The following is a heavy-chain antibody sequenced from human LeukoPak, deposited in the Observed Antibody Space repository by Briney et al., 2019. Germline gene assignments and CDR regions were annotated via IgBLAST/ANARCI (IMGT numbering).Heavy chain of an antibody. CDR2: IYYSGST. CDR1: GGSISSYY. Sequence: SETLSLTCTVSGGSISSYYWSWIRQPPGKGLEWIGYIYYSGSTNYNLSLKGRVTISVDTSKNQFSLKLSSVTAADTAVYYCARHKVQMCFDYWGQGTLVTVSS. CDR3: ARHKVQMCFDY. J-gene: IGHJ4*02. V-gene: IGHV4-59*08.